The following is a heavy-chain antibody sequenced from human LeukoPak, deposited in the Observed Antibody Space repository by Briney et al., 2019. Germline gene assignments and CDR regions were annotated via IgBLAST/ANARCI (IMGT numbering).Heavy chain of an antibody. D-gene: IGHD1-14*01. CDR1: GGSISSYY. CDR2: IYYSGST. J-gene: IGHJ5*02. V-gene: IGHV4-59*01. CDR3: ARESGPNWFDP. Sequence: SETLSLTCTVSGGSISSYYWSWIRQPPGKGLEWIGYIYYSGSTNYHPYLKSRVTISVDSSKNQFSLKLSSVTAADTAVYYCARESGPNWFDPWGQGTLVTVSS.